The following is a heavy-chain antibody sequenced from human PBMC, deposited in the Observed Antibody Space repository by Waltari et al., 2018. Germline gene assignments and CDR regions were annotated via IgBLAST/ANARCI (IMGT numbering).Heavy chain of an antibody. J-gene: IGHJ4*02. D-gene: IGHD5-12*01. Sequence: QVPLQESGPGPVKPSQTLTLTCNVSGGSISRPYYWSWIRPSPGKGLEWIGYVYQSGSTLYNPTLNNRVTMSVDRSKNQFSLRLTALTAADTAVYFCARGGGGYDKYYFDLWGQGTLVTVSS. V-gene: IGHV4-30-4*01. CDR2: VYQSGST. CDR3: ARGGGGYDKYYFDL. CDR1: GGSISRPYY.